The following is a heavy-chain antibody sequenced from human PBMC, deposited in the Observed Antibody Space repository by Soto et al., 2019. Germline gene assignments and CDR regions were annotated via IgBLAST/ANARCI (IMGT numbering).Heavy chain of an antibody. CDR3: AREGIAGHWFVP. CDR2: IFHSGST. V-gene: IGHV4-31*03. CDR1: GGYINSGGFY. Sequence: QVQLQESGPGLLKPSQTLSLTCNVSGGYINSGGFYWSWIRQHPGKGLEWIGYIFHSGSTLYNPSLNSRVTLSADTSKNQLSLNLRSVTVADTAVYFCAREGIAGHWFVPWRQGTLVTLSS. D-gene: IGHD6-13*01. J-gene: IGHJ5*02.